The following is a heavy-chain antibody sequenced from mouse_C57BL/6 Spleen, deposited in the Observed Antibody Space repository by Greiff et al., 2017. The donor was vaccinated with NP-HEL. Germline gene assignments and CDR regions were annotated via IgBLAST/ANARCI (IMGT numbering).Heavy chain of an antibody. V-gene: IGHV1-22*01. D-gene: IGHD1-1*01. Sequence: EVQLQQSGPELVKPGASVKMSCKASGYTFTDYNMHWVKQSHGKSLEWIGYINPNNGGTSYNQKFKGKATLTVNKSSSTAYMELSSLRSEDSEVYYCARDTYYYGSNFDYGGQGTTLTVSS. J-gene: IGHJ2*01. CDR1: GYTFTDYN. CDR3: ARDTYYYGSNFDY. CDR2: INPNNGGT.